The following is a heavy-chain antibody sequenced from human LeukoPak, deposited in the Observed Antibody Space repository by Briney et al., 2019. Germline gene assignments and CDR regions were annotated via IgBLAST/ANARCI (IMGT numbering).Heavy chain of an antibody. J-gene: IGHJ4*02. D-gene: IGHD2-8*01. V-gene: IGHV4-30-2*01. Sequence: SETLSLTCTVPGGSISSGGYYWSWIRQPPGKGLEWIGYIYHSGSTYYNPSLKSRVTISVDRSKNQFSLKLSSVTAADTAVYYCARHVQEAPLIGRRWGQGTLVTVSS. CDR2: IYHSGST. CDR3: ARHVQEAPLIGRR. CDR1: GGSISSGGYY.